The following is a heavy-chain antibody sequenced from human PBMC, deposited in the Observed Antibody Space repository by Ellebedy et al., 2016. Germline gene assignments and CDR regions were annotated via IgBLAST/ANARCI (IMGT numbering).Heavy chain of an antibody. J-gene: IGHJ3*02. Sequence: GGSLRLSCKGSGYSFTNHWIGWVRQMPGKGLEWTAIIYPGDSDTRYSPSFQGQVTISADKSINTAYLQWSSLKASDSAMYYCARLGAVAGDAFDIWGQGTMVTVSS. D-gene: IGHD6-13*01. CDR1: GYSFTNHW. CDR2: IYPGDSDT. CDR3: ARLGAVAGDAFDI. V-gene: IGHV5-51*01.